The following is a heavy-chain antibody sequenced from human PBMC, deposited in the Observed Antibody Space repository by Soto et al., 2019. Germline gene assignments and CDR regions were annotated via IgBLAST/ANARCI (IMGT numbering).Heavy chain of an antibody. CDR3: ARGLTCFNSSSSNWFDL. V-gene: IGHV1-8*01. CDR1: GYTFTGYD. CDR2: MNPNSGNT. J-gene: IGHJ5*02. Sequence: ASVKVSCKASGYTFTGYDINWVRQATGQGLEWMGWMNPNSGNTVYAQKFQGRVTMTRHTSISTAYMELSSLRAYDTAVYYCARGLTCFNSSSSNWFDLWGQGTLVTVSS. D-gene: IGHD6-6*01.